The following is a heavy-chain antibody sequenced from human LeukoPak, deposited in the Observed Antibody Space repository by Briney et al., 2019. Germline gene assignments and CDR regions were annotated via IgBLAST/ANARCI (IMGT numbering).Heavy chain of an antibody. J-gene: IGHJ4*02. CDR3: ARDSGWWRFDF. CDR1: GLNFSSRW. CDR2: IKEDGSEK. V-gene: IGHV3-7*05. Sequence: PGGPLRLSCAASGLNFSSRWMNWVRQAPGQGLERVASIKEDGSEKHYVDSVKGRFTISRDNGKDPLYLQMNSLRAEDTAVYYCARDSGWWRFDFWGQGTLVTVSS. D-gene: IGHD6-13*01.